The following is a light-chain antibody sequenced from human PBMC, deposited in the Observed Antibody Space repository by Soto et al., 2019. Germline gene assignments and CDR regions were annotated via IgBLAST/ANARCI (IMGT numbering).Light chain of an antibody. J-gene: IGLJ1*01. CDR3: SLYTSSSTS. V-gene: IGLV2-14*01. CDR1: SSDVGGYNY. CDR2: DVS. Sequence: QSVLTQPASVSGSPGQSITISCTGTSSDVGGYNYVSWYQQHPGKAPKLMIYDVSNRPSGVSNRFSGSMSGNTASLTISGLQAEDEADYYCSLYTSSSTSFGTGTKLTVL.